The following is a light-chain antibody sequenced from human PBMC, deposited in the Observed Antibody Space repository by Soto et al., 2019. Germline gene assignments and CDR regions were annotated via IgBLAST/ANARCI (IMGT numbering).Light chain of an antibody. CDR2: EVT. CDR3: TSYEGTNNPVV. V-gene: IGLV2-8*01. CDR1: SSDVGGYNH. J-gene: IGLJ2*01. Sequence: QSALSQPPSASGSPGQSVAISCTGTSSDVGGYNHVSWYQQHPGKAPKLMIFEVTKRPSGVPDRFSGSKSGNTASLTVSWLQDEDEADYYCTSYEGTNNPVVFGGGTKVTVL.